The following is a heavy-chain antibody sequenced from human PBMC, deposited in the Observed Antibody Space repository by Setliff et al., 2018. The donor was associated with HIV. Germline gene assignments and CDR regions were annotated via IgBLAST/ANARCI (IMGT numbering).Heavy chain of an antibody. Sequence: SQTLSLTCAISGDSVSSDTAAWNWIRQSPSRGLEWRGRTYYRSKWYNDYGPSVKSRIGINPDTSKNQFSLQLNSVTPDDTAVYFCARASKYGVRYYFDYWGLGTLVTVSS. D-gene: IGHD4-17*01. CDR3: ARASKYGVRYYFDY. J-gene: IGHJ4*02. CDR1: GDSVSSDTAA. V-gene: IGHV6-1*01. CDR2: TYYRSKWYN.